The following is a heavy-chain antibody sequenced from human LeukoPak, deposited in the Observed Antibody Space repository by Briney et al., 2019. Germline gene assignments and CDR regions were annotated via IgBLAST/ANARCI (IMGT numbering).Heavy chain of an antibody. CDR2: IRTTAEGAKYA. Sequence: GGSLRLSCAASGFTFSSYTMTWVRQAPGNGPEWISNIRTTAEGAKYAYYADSVKGRVTISRDDGKNTLYLHMNSLRDDDTAVFYAEDDIRYAFDYWGQGILVTVSS. CDR3: EDDIRYAFDY. CDR1: GFTFSSYT. V-gene: IGHV3-48*02. J-gene: IGHJ4*02. D-gene: IGHD3-9*01.